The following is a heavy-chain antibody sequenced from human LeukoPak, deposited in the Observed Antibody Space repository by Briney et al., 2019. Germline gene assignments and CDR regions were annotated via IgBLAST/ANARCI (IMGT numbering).Heavy chain of an antibody. CDR3: ARAGCSGGSCYESRGAFDI. D-gene: IGHD2-15*01. CDR1: GYSISSGYY. CDR2: IYHSGST. V-gene: IGHV4-38-2*02. Sequence: SETLSLTCTVSGYSISSGYYWGWIRQPPGKGLEWIGFIYHSGSTYYNPSLKSRVTISVDTSKNQFSLKLSSVTAADTAVYYCARAGCSGGSCYESRGAFDIWGQGTMVTVSS. J-gene: IGHJ3*02.